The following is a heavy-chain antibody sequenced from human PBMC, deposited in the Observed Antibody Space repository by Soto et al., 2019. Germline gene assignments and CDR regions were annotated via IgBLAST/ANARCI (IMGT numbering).Heavy chain of an antibody. CDR1: GFTFSSYA. D-gene: IGHD2-8*01. J-gene: IGHJ6*02. Sequence: PGGSLKLPCAASGFTFSSYAMSWVRQAPGKGLEWVSAISGSGGSTYYADSVKGRFTISRDNSKNTLYLQMNSLRAEDTAVYYCAKDFPEYCTNGVCSNYYYYGMDVWGQGTTVTVSS. V-gene: IGHV3-23*01. CDR3: AKDFPEYCTNGVCSNYYYYGMDV. CDR2: ISGSGGST.